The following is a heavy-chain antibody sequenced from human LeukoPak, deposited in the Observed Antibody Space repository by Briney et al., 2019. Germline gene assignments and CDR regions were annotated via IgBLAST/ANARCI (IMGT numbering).Heavy chain of an antibody. J-gene: IGHJ4*02. D-gene: IGHD3-3*01. CDR2: IRYDGSNK. CDR1: GFTFSSYG. Sequence: GGSLRLSCAASGFTFSSYGMHWVRQAPGKGLEWVAFIRYDGSNKYYADSVKGRFSISRDNSKNTLYLEMNSLRAEDTAVYYCAKEGGAQVLRFLEWLFDGLDYWGQGTLVTVSS. V-gene: IGHV3-30*02. CDR3: AKEGGAQVLRFLEWLFDGLDY.